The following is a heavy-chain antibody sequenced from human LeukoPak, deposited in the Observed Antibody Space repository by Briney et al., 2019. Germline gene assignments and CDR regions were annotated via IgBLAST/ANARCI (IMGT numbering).Heavy chain of an antibody. CDR1: GYTFPGYY. J-gene: IGHJ6*02. CDR2: INPNSGGT. Sequence: ASVKVSCKASGYTFPGYYMHWVRQAPGQGLEWMGWINPNSGGTNYAQKFQGRVTMTRDTSISTAYMELSRLRSDDTAVYYCARADRSGGSCYGMDVWGQGTTVTVSS. D-gene: IGHD2-15*01. CDR3: ARADRSGGSCYGMDV. V-gene: IGHV1-2*02.